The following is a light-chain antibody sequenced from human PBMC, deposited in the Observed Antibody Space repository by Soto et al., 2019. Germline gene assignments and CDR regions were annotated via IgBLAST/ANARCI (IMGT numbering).Light chain of an antibody. CDR3: QVWDSSSDHWV. J-gene: IGLJ3*02. Sequence: SYELTQPPSVSVAPGQTARITCGGTNIGSKSVHWYQQKPGQAPVLVVYDDSDRPSGTPERFSGSNSGNTATLTISRVEAGDEADYYCQVWDSSSDHWVFGGGTQLTVL. CDR2: DDS. V-gene: IGLV3-21*02. CDR1: NIGSKS.